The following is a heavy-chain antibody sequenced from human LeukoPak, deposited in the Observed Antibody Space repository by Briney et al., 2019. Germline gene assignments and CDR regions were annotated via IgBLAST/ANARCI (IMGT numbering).Heavy chain of an antibody. CDR3: AREGGFRLRLVTEYFQH. J-gene: IGHJ1*01. CDR2: ISWNSGSI. D-gene: IGHD6-19*01. V-gene: IGHV3-9*01. CDR1: GFIFDDYA. Sequence: GRSLRLSCAASGFIFDDYAMHWVRQAPGKGLEWVSGISWNSGSIGYADSVKGRFTISRDNAKNSLYLQMNSLRAEDTALYYCAREGGFRLRLVTEYFQHWGQGTLVTVSS.